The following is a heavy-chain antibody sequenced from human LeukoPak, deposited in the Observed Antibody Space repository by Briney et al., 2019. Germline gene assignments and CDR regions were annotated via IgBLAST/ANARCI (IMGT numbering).Heavy chain of an antibody. D-gene: IGHD5-12*01. V-gene: IGHV3-30*04. CDR2: ISYDGSNQ. CDR3: TRGRTDKSGLRMDY. J-gene: IGHJ4*02. CDR1: GFSFSNYA. Sequence: PGGALRDSCADSGFSFSNYAMHWGRQAPGKGLEWVTIISYDGSNQYFADSVKGRFTVSRDNSKNTLYVQLNSLRVEDTAVYYCTRGRTDKSGLRMDYWGQGTLVTVSS.